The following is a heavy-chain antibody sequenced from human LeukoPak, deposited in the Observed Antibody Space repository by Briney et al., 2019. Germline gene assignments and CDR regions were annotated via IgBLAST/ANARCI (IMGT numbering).Heavy chain of an antibody. Sequence: PGGSLRLSCAASGFTFSSYAMSWVRQAPGKGLEWVSSISGSGGSTYYADSVKGRFTISRDNSKNTLYLQMNSLRAEDTAVYYCAKDGTGGGHIVAVTAIPFDCWGQGTLATVSS. D-gene: IGHD2-21*02. CDR2: ISGSGGST. CDR3: AKDGTGGGHIVAVTAIPFDC. CDR1: GFTFSSYA. J-gene: IGHJ4*02. V-gene: IGHV3-23*01.